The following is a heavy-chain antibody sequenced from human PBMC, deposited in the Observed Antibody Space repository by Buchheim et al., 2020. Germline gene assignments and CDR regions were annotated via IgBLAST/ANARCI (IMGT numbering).Heavy chain of an antibody. V-gene: IGHV3-30*04. CDR1: GFTFSNFA. D-gene: IGHD3-3*01. CDR2: MSYDGSIK. CDR3: AKPYYDFWSGYHP. Sequence: QVQLVESGGGVVQPGRSLRLSCAASGFTFSNFAMHWVRQAPGKGLEWVAFMSYDGSIKYYSDSVKGRFTISRDNSKNTLYLQMNSLRAEDTAVYYCAKPYYDFWSGYHPWGQGTL. J-gene: IGHJ5*02.